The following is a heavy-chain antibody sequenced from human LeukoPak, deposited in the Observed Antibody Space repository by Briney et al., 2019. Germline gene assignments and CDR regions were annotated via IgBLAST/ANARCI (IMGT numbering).Heavy chain of an antibody. Sequence: GGTLRLSCAAAGSIFSTYGMTWVRQAPGKGLEWVSAIGGCGVSTYYADSVKGRLTLSRDNSRNTLYLQMNSMRAEDTAVYYCAKAGVWIGEKKANMDIWGKGTTV. D-gene: IGHD3-10*01. CDR2: IGGCGVST. CDR3: AKAGVWIGEKKANMDI. V-gene: IGHV3-23*01. CDR1: GSIFSTYG. J-gene: IGHJ6*03.